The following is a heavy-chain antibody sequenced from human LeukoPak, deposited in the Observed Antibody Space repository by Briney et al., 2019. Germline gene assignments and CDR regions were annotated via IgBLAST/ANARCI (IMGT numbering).Heavy chain of an antibody. J-gene: IGHJ4*02. CDR3: TTIKRGDIFGYFDF. CDR1: GGSMTTHH. V-gene: IGHV4-59*11. D-gene: IGHD5-18*01. Sequence: SETLSLTCTVSGGSMTTHHWNWIRQTPGKGLEWIGYVFDSGRTKVNPSLTSRVTLSTDTSKNQLSLRLSSVTAADTAVYYCTTIKRGDIFGYFDFWGQGILVTVSS. CDR2: VFDSGRT.